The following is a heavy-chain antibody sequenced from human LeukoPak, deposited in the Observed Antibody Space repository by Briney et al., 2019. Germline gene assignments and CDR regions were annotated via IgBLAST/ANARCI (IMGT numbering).Heavy chain of an antibody. CDR1: GYTFTSYG. CDR2: ISAYNGNT. J-gene: IGHJ4*02. CDR3: AREETSIVTRPWY. Sequence: ASVKVSCKASGYTFTSYGISWVRQAPGQGLEWMGWISAYNGNTNYAQKLQGRVTMTTDTSTSTAYMELSRLKSDDTAVYYCAREETSIVTRPWYWGQGTLVTVSS. D-gene: IGHD6-6*01. V-gene: IGHV1-18*01.